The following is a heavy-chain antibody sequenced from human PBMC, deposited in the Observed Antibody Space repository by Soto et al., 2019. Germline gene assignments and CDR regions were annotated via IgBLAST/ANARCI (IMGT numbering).Heavy chain of an antibody. Sequence: QVQLQESGPGLVKPSQTLSLTCTVSGGSISSGGYYWSWIRQHPGKGMEWIGYIYYSGTTYYNPSLKSPVTISVDTSKNQFSLKLSSVTAADTAVYYCARSGGWAFDIWGQGTMVTVSS. CDR2: IYYSGTT. J-gene: IGHJ3*02. D-gene: IGHD2-15*01. CDR1: GGSISSGGYY. CDR3: ARSGGWAFDI. V-gene: IGHV4-31*01.